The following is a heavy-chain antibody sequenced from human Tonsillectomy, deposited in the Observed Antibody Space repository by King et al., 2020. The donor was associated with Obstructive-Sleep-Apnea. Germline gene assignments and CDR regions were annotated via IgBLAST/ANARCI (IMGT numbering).Heavy chain of an antibody. D-gene: IGHD5-18*01. CDR2: INSDGSST. Sequence: VQLVESGGGLVQPGGSLRLSCAASGFTFSNYWMHWVRQGPGKGLVWVSRINSDGSSTIYADSVKGRFTSSRDNAKNTLYLQMNRLRAEDTAVYYCARDCDRYSSGHDAFDIWGQGTMVTVSS. J-gene: IGHJ3*02. CDR3: ARDCDRYSSGHDAFDI. CDR1: GFTFSNYW. V-gene: IGHV3-74*01.